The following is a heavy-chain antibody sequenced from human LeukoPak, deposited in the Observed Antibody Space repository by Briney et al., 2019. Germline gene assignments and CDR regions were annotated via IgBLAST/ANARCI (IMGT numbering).Heavy chain of an antibody. Sequence: PSETLSLTCAVYGGPFSGYYWSWVRQAPGKGLEWVSAISISGSKTYYADSVKGRFTISRGNSKNTLYLQMNSLRAEDTAVYYCANEIRPNDYWGQGTQVTVSS. CDR1: GGPFSGYY. D-gene: IGHD4-17*01. CDR2: ISISGSKT. V-gene: IGHV3-23*01. J-gene: IGHJ4*02. CDR3: ANEIRPNDY.